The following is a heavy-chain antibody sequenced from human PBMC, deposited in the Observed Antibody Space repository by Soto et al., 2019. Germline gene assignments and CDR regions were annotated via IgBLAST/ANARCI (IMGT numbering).Heavy chain of an antibody. D-gene: IGHD1-26*01. V-gene: IGHV3-30*03. Sequence: QVQLVESGGGVVQPGRSLRRSCAASGLTFSSYGMHWVRQAPGKGLEWVAVISYDGSNKYYADSVKGRFTISRDNSKNTLYLQMNSLRAEDTAVYYCARSPYSVSYLAYFDYWGQGTLVTVSS. CDR3: ARSPYSVSYLAYFDY. J-gene: IGHJ4*02. CDR2: ISYDGSNK. CDR1: GLTFSSYG.